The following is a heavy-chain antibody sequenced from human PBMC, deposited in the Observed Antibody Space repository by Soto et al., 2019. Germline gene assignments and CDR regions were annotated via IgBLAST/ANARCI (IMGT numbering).Heavy chain of an antibody. Sequence: QVQLVESGGGVVQPGGSLRLSCQASGFNFDNYGMHWVRQAPGKGLEWVAVITYDGSFQYYADSVKGRFTISRDNSKNTLSLHLNTLKPDDTAVYHCAKDRVGGAFYTPLAFWGQGTLFTVSS. CDR1: GFNFDNYG. J-gene: IGHJ4*02. D-gene: IGHD3-16*01. V-gene: IGHV3-30*18. CDR3: AKDRVGGAFYTPLAF. CDR2: ITYDGSFQ.